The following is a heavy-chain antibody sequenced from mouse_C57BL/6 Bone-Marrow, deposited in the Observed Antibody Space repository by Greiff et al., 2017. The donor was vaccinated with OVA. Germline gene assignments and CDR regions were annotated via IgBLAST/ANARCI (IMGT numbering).Heavy chain of an antibody. CDR2: IDPSDSYT. D-gene: IGHD1-1*01. Sequence: QVQLQQSGAELVRPGTSVKLSCKASGYTFTSYWMHWVKQRPGQGLEWIGVIDPSDSYTNYNQKFKGKATLTVDTSSSTAYMQLSSLTSEDSAVYYCASGLIYYYGRGYWGQGTTLTVSS. CDR1: GYTFTSYW. CDR3: ASGLIYYYGRGY. V-gene: IGHV1-59*01. J-gene: IGHJ2*01.